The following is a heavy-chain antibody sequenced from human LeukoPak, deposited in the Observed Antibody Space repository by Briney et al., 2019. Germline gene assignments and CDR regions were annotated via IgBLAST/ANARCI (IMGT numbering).Heavy chain of an antibody. D-gene: IGHD6-13*01. CDR3: ARGGSSWPYYFDY. Sequence: SETLSLTCTVSGGSISSYYWSWIRQPPGKGLEWMGYIYYSGSTNYNPSLKSRVTISVDTSKNQFSLKLSSVTAARTAVYYCARGGSSWPYYFDYWGQGTLVTVSS. CDR1: GGSISSYY. V-gene: IGHV4-59*01. J-gene: IGHJ4*02. CDR2: IYYSGST.